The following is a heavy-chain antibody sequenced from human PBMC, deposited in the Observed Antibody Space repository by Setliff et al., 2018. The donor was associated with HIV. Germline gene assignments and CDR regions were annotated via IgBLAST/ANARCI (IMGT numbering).Heavy chain of an antibody. J-gene: IGHJ4*02. CDR1: GLPFYNYW. Sequence: GGSLRLSCVASGLPFYNYWMTWLRRAPGRGLEWVANIKQDGSDMHYIESVKGRFTIFRDNAKNSVFPQMNSLRAEDTGVYYCATQTGFYNSHWYDYWGQGTMVTVSS. V-gene: IGHV3-7*01. CDR2: IKQDGSDM. D-gene: IGHD6-13*01. CDR3: ATQTGFYNSHWYDY.